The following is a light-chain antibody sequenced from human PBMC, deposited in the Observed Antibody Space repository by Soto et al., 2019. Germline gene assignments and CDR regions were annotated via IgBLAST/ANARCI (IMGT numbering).Light chain of an antibody. J-gene: IGLJ1*01. CDR2: EVS. CDR1: SSDVGGYNY. Sequence: QSALTQPASVSGSPGQSITISCTGTSSDVGGYNYVSWYQQHPGKAPKLMIYEVSNRLSGVSNRFSGSKSGNTASLTISGLQAEDEADYYCSSYTSSSTLRVFGTGTKLTVL. V-gene: IGLV2-14*01. CDR3: SSYTSSSTLRV.